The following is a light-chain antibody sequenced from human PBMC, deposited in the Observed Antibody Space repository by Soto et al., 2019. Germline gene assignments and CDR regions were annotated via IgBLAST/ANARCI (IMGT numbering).Light chain of an antibody. J-gene: IGKJ2*01. V-gene: IGKV3-11*01. CDR2: AAS. CDR3: QQRSNWPPVYT. Sequence: EIVLTQSPATLSLSPGERATLSCRASQSVSSFLAWYQRKPGQAPRLLIYAASNRATGTPARFSGSGSGTDFTLTISSLEPEDFAVYYCQQRSNWPPVYTFGQGTKVDIK. CDR1: QSVSSF.